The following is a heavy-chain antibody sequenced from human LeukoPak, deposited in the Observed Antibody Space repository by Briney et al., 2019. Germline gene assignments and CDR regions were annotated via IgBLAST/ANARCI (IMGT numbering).Heavy chain of an antibody. J-gene: IGHJ3*02. Sequence: AGSLRLSGAASGFTFSSYGMHWVRQAPGKGLEWVAFIRYDGSNKYYADSVKGSFTISRDNSKNTLSLQMNSLRAEDTAVYYCAKGSVVPAAMGVPAFDIWGQGTMVTVSS. CDR2: IRYDGSNK. CDR3: AKGSVVPAAMGVPAFDI. V-gene: IGHV3-30*02. D-gene: IGHD2-2*01. CDR1: GFTFSSYG.